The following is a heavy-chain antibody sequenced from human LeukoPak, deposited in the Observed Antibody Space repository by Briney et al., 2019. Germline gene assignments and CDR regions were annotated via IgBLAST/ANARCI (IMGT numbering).Heavy chain of an antibody. D-gene: IGHD2-2*01. J-gene: IGHJ6*01. V-gene: IGHV1-2*02. CDR2: INPNSGGT. CDR1: GYTFTGYY. Sequence: ASVKVSCKASGYTFTGYYMHWVRQAPGQGLKWMGWINPNSGGTNYAQKFQGRVTMTRDTSISTAYMELSRLRSDDTAVYYCARVVVVPAAPKDVWGKGTTVTVSS. CDR3: ARVVVVPAAPKDV.